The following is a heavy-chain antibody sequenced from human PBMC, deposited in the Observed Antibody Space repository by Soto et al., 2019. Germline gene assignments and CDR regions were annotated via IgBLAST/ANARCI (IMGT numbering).Heavy chain of an antibody. CDR2: ISGSGGNT. CDR3: AKGTSGSRYYYYYYGMDV. V-gene: IGHV3-23*01. CDR1: GFTFSSYA. J-gene: IGHJ6*02. Sequence: EVQLLESGGGLVQPGGSLRLSCAASGFTFSSYAMSWVRQAPGKGLEWVSAISGSGGNTYYADSVKGRFTISRDNSKNTLYLQMNSLRAEDTAVYYCAKGTSGSRYYYYYYGMDVWGQGTTVTVSS. D-gene: IGHD3-10*01.